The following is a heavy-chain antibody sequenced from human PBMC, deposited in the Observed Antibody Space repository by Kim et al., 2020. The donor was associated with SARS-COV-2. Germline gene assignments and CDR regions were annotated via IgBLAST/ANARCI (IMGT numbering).Heavy chain of an antibody. CDR2: INHSGST. D-gene: IGHD5-12*01. CDR3: ARGGTTRDGYTFRRRPGAFDI. CDR1: GGSFSGYY. Sequence: SETLSLTCAVYGGSFSGYYWSWIRQPPGKGLEWIGEINHSGSTNYNPSLKSRVTISVDTSKNQFSLKLSSVTAADTAVYYCARGGTTRDGYTFRRRPGAFDIWGQGTMVTVSS. J-gene: IGHJ3*02. V-gene: IGHV4-34*01.